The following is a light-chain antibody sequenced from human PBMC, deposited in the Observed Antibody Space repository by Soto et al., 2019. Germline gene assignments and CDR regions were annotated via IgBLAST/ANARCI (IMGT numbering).Light chain of an antibody. CDR3: SSYTSSSTPRV. V-gene: IGLV2-14*01. CDR2: DVS. Sequence: SGLNEPGSGSGSPGQSITISCTGTSSDVGGYNYVSWYQQHPGKAPKLMIYDVSNRPSGVSNRFSGSKSGNTASLTISGLQAEDEADYYCSSYTSSSTPRVFGTGTKVTVL. J-gene: IGLJ1*01. CDR1: SSDVGGYNY.